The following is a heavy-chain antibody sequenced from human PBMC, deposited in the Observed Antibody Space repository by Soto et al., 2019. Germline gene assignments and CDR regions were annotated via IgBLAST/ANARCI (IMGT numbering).Heavy chain of an antibody. CDR3: TTDSYITVTPVRLDY. Sequence: EVQLVESGGGLVKPGGSLTLSCAASGFTFSNAWINWVRQAPGKGLEWVGRVKSKTHGGTTAFAASVKGRFAISRDDSISMAFMRMNSLKIEDTAVYYCTTDSYITVTPVRLDYWGHGNLVTVSS. CDR2: VKSKTHGGTT. J-gene: IGHJ4*01. CDR1: GFTFSNAW. D-gene: IGHD4-4*01. V-gene: IGHV3-15*07.